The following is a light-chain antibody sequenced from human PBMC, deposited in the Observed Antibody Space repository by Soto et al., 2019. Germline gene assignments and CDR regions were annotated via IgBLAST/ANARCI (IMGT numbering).Light chain of an antibody. CDR3: QQSYSTPRT. J-gene: IGKJ1*01. V-gene: IGKV1-39*01. Sequence: DIPMTQAPSSLSASVGDRVTITCRASQSISSYLNWYQQKPWKAPKLLIYAASSLQSGVPSRFSGSGSGTDFTLTISSLQPEDFATYYCQQSYSTPRTFGQGTKVEIK. CDR2: AAS. CDR1: QSISSY.